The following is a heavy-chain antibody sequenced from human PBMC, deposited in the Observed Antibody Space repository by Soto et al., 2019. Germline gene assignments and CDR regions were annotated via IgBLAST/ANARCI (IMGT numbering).Heavy chain of an antibody. CDR1: GFTFSSYE. CDR2: ISSSGSTI. V-gene: IGHV3-48*03. J-gene: IGHJ4*02. D-gene: IGHD1-7*01. CDR3: ARDFGITGTSDY. Sequence: GGSLRLSCAASGFTFSSYEMNWVRQAPGKGLEWVSYISSSGSTIYYADSVKGRFTISRDNAKNSLYLQMNSLRAEDTAVYYCARDFGITGTSDYWGQGPLFTVS.